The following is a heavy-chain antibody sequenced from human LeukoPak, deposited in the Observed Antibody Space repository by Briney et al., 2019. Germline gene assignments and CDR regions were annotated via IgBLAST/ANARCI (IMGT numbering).Heavy chain of an antibody. CDR3: ASGRGYNWNYLGDY. CDR1: GYSISSGYY. Sequence: SETLSLTCTVSGYSISSGYYWGWIRQPPGKGLEWIGNIYHSGNTYYNPSLKSRVTASLDMSKNQFTLKLNSVTAADTAVYYCASGRGYNWNYLGDYWGQGTLVTVSS. J-gene: IGHJ4*02. CDR2: IYHSGNT. D-gene: IGHD1-7*01. V-gene: IGHV4-38-2*02.